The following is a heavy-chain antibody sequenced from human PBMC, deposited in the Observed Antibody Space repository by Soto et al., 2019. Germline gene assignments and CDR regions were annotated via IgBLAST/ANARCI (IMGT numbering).Heavy chain of an antibody. CDR3: AGDRCFGGADF. D-gene: IGHD3-16*01. CDR2: IYYSGST. V-gene: IGHV4-59*01. CDR1: GGSIGSYY. Sequence: PSETLSLTCTLSGGSIGSYYWSWIRQPPGKGLEWIGYIYYSGSTTYNPSLRSRVTISVDTSKNQFSLKPTSVTAADTAVYYCAGDRCFGGADFWGQGTLVTVSS. J-gene: IGHJ4*02.